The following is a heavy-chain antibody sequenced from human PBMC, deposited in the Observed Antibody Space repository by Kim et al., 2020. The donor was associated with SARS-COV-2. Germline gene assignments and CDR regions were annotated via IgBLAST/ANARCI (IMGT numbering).Heavy chain of an antibody. Sequence: SETLSLTCAVSGAAIDDYYWSWIRQAPGKGLEWIGYIHHNGNSNSNPSLESRVTISLDTSRNQFSLKLTYVTAADSAVYFGARKRADSSGLSDSWGQGT. J-gene: IGHJ4*02. CDR2: IHHNGNS. CDR1: GAAIDDYY. D-gene: IGHD3-22*01. V-gene: IGHV4-59*01. CDR3: ARKRADSSGLSDS.